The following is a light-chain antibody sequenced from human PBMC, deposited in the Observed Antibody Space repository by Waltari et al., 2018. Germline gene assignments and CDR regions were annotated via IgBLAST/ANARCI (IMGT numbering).Light chain of an antibody. J-gene: IGKJ4*01. CDR3: QQSYTSPEVT. V-gene: IGKV1-39*01. CDR2: AAS. Sequence: DIQLTQSPASLSAFVGDRVTITCRASEYISNYLNWYQQQPGKAPNLLIFAASKLRSGVPSRFSGRGSGTDFTLTISSLQPEDFATYYCQQSYTSPEVTFGGGTTME. CDR1: EYISNY.